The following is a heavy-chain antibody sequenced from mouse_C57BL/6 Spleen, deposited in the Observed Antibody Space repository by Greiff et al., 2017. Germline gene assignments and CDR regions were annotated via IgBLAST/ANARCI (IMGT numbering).Heavy chain of an antibody. V-gene: IGHV5-6*01. CDR1: GFTFSSYG. CDR2: ISSGGSYT. J-gene: IGHJ1*03. CDR3: ARPNYYGSSYDWYFDV. Sequence: VQLKESGGDLVKPGGSLKLSCAASGFTFSSYGMSWVRQTPDKRLEWVATISSGGSYTYYPDSVKGRFTISRDNAKNTLYLQMSSLKSEDTAMYYCARPNYYGSSYDWYFDVWGTGTTVTVSS. D-gene: IGHD1-1*01.